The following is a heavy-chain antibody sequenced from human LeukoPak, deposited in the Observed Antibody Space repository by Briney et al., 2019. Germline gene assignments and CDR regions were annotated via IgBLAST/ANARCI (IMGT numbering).Heavy chain of an antibody. Sequence: RTGGSLRLSCAASGFTFTSYGISWVRQAPGQGLEWMGWISAYNGNTNYAQKLQGRVTMTTDTSTSTAYMELRSLRSDDTAVYYCARDGIMVGATFDYWGQGTLVTVSS. J-gene: IGHJ4*02. D-gene: IGHD1-26*01. CDR3: ARDGIMVGATFDY. CDR1: GFTFTSYG. CDR2: ISAYNGNT. V-gene: IGHV1-18*01.